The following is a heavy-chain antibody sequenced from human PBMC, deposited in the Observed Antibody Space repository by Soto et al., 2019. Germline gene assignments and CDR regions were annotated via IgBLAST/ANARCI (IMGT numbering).Heavy chain of an antibody. Sequence: ASVKVSCKASGYTFTAYYIHWVRQAPGQEFEWMGWIRPNGGSTDFAREFQGRFTMTWDTSISTAYMDLSSLRSDDTAVYYCARSLSTIGARPDYWGHGTLVTVSS. J-gene: IGHJ4*01. CDR1: GYTFTAYY. CDR3: ARSLSTIGARPDY. D-gene: IGHD6-6*01. V-gene: IGHV1-2*02. CDR2: IRPNGGST.